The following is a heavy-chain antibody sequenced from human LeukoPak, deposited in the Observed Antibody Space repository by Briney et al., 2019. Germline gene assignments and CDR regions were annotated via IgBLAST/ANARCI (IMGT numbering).Heavy chain of an antibody. J-gene: IGHJ4*02. CDR3: ARDSYYYDSSGYRTLDH. CDR1: GVSISSYY. V-gene: IGHV4-4*07. CDR2: IYTSGST. Sequence: SETLSLTCTVSGVSISSYYWSWIRQPAGKGLEWIGRIYTSGSTNYNSSLKSRVTMSVDTSKNQFSLKLSSVTAADTAVYYCARDSYYYDSSGYRTLDHWGQGTLVTVSS. D-gene: IGHD3-22*01.